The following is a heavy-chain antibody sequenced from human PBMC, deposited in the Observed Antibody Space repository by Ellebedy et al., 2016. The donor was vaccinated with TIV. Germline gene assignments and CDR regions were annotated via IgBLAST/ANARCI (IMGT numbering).Heavy chain of an antibody. CDR2: IKSKTDGGTA. Sequence: PGGSLRLSCAASGFTFNNAWMNWVRQAPGKGLEWVGRIKSKTDGGTADHAAPVKGRFTISRDDSKNTLYLQMNSLKTEDTAVYYCTTDSGYDFWSGYYVVPDYWGQGTLVTVSS. V-gene: IGHV3-15*07. CDR1: GFTFNNAW. CDR3: TTDSGYDFWSGYYVVPDY. D-gene: IGHD3-3*01. J-gene: IGHJ4*02.